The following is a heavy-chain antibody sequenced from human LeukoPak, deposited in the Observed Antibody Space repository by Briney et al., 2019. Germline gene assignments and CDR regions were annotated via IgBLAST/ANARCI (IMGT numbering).Heavy chain of an antibody. CDR1: GYTFTSYY. D-gene: IGHD3-16*01. CDR2: INPSGGST. CDR3: ASSLIQRLQRDY. Sequence: ASVKVSCKASGYTFTSYYMHWVRQAPGQGLEWMGIINPSGGSTSYAQKFQGRVTMTRDMSTGTVYMELSSLRSEDTAVYYCASSLIQRLQRDYWGQGTLVTVSS. V-gene: IGHV1-46*01. J-gene: IGHJ4*02.